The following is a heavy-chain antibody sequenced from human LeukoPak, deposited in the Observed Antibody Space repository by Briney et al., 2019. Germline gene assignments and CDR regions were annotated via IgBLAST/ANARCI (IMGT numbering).Heavy chain of an antibody. CDR1: GGSISSGGYS. CDR3: ARGGGGYFDY. J-gene: IGHJ4*02. V-gene: IGHV4-30-2*01. CDR2: SYHSGST. Sequence: PSQTLSLTCAVSGGSISSGGYSWSWIRQPPGKGLEWIGYSYHSGSTYYNPSLKSRVTISVDRSKNQFSLKLSSVTAADTAVYYCARGGGGYFDYWGQGTLVTVSS. D-gene: IGHD5-12*01.